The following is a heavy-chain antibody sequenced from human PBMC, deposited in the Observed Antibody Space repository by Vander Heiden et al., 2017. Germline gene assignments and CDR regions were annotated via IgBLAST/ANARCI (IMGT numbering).Heavy chain of an antibody. CDR2: IFPRDSDT. CDR1: GYDFSSHW. CDR3: ARQGSGGVTPNTFDV. V-gene: IGHV5-51*01. Sequence: EVQLVQSGAEVKKPGQSLRISCKGSGYDFSSHWIAWVRQLPGQGREWMGIIFPRDSDTRYSPSFRGQVTISADKSIDTAYLQWGSLKAPDSAMYYCARQGSGGVTPNTFDVWGQGTMVSVSS. J-gene: IGHJ3*01. D-gene: IGHD2-21*02.